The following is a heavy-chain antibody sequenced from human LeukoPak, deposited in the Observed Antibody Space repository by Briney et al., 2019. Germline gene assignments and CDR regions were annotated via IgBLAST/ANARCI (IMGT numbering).Heavy chain of an antibody. J-gene: IGHJ4*02. D-gene: IGHD5-24*01. CDR2: ISKRSGYK. Sequence: GGSLTLSCAASRFTFIRHSMIWLRQAPGKGLEWVSTISKRSGYKYYAESVKGRFTISRENAKNSLYLKVNSVRAEDRSVYYCARQSGDGYNHFDYWGQGTLVTVSS. CDR3: ARQSGDGYNHFDY. CDR1: RFTFIRHS. V-gene: IGHV3-21*01.